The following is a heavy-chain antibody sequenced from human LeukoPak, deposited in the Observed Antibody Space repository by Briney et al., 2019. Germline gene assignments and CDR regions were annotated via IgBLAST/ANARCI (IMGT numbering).Heavy chain of an antibody. D-gene: IGHD3-22*01. CDR2: IYYSGST. J-gene: IGHJ3*02. CDR1: GGSISSYY. V-gene: IGHV4-59*01. Sequence: SETLSLTCTVSGGSISSYYWSWIRQPPGKGLEWIGYIYYSGSTNYNPSLKSRVTISVDTSKNQFSLKLSSVTAADTAVYYCARDRVGYYYDGGGYPTGAFDIWGQGTMVTVS. CDR3: ARDRVGYYYDGGGYPTGAFDI.